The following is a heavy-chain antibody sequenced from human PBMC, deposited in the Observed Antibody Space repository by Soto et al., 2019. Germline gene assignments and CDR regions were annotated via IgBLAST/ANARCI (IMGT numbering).Heavy chain of an antibody. Sequence: ASVKVSCKASGYTFTNYGISWVRQAPGQGLEWMGWISAYNGDRNYAQKLQGRVTMTTDTSTSTAYMELSSLRSEDTAVYYCARDPTYYFDSSGYCHVSRAFDIWGQGTMVTVSS. J-gene: IGHJ3*02. CDR2: ISAYNGDR. D-gene: IGHD3-22*01. CDR3: ARDPTYYFDSSGYCHVSRAFDI. V-gene: IGHV1-18*01. CDR1: GYTFTNYG.